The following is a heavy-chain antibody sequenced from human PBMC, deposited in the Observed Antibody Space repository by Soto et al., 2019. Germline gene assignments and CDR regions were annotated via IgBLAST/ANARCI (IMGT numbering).Heavy chain of an antibody. D-gene: IGHD3-9*01. J-gene: IGHJ4*02. Sequence: QRTLKESVPTLVKPTQPLTLTCTFSGFSLTTSGVGVGWIRQTPGRAPEWLALIYWDGDERYSPSLKSRLTITNDASRNQVVRTLANMDPVDTATYYCVHRVLRTFYGLVTTTALYFDHWCQGALVTVSS. CDR2: IYWDGDE. V-gene: IGHV2-5*02. CDR1: GFSLTTSGVG. CDR3: VHRVLRTFYGLVTTTALYFDH.